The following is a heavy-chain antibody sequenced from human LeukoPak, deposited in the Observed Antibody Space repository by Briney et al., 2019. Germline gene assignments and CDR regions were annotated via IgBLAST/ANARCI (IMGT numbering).Heavy chain of an antibody. CDR3: AKDRVRTGYCSGGSCHTVDY. CDR2: ISGSGGST. V-gene: IGHV3-23*01. Sequence: GGSLRLSCAASGFTFSSYAMSWVRQAPGKGLEWVSAISGSGGSTYYADSVKGRFTISRDNSKNTLYLQMNSLRAEDTAVYYCAKDRVRTGYCSGGSCHTVDYWGQGTLVTVSS. CDR1: GFTFSSYA. D-gene: IGHD2-15*01. J-gene: IGHJ4*02.